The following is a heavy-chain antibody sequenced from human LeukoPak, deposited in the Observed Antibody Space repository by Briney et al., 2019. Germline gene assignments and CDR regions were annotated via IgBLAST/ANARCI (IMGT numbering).Heavy chain of an antibody. D-gene: IGHD2-15*01. CDR2: IYTSGNT. J-gene: IGHJ6*03. Sequence: PSETLSLTCTVSGGSISSYYWSWIRQPAGKGLEWIGRIYTSGNTNCNPSLKSRVTMSVDTSKNQFSLKLSSVTAADTAVYYCARGTYCSGGSCQRTAPVSLGGAVYYYYYMDVWGKGTTVTVSS. CDR3: ARGTYCSGGSCQRTAPVSLGGAVYYYYYMDV. CDR1: GGSISSYY. V-gene: IGHV4-4*07.